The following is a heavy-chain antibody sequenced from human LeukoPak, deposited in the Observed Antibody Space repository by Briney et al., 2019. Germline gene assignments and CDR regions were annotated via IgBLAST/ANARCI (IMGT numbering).Heavy chain of an antibody. CDR3: AREPYYYGRSDYYSNQFEY. J-gene: IGHJ4*02. CDR1: GFTFSSYA. CDR2: ISYDGSNK. D-gene: IGHD3-22*01. V-gene: IGHV3-30-3*01. Sequence: GGSLRLSCAASGFTFSSYALHWVRQAPGRGLEWVSVISYDGSNKYYADSVKGRFTISRDNAKNTLYLQLNSLRAEDTAVYYCAREPYYYGRSDYYSNQFEYWGRGTLVTVSS.